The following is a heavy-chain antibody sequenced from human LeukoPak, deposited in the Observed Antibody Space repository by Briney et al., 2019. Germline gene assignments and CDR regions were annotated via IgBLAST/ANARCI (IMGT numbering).Heavy chain of an antibody. D-gene: IGHD5-18*01. Sequence: AVKVSCKASGGTFSCYAISWVRQAPGQGLEWMGGTIPIFGTANYAQKFQGGVTITTDEYTSTAYMELSILRSEDTAVYYCARGNSNPPYYYYYMDVWGKGTTVTVSS. V-gene: IGHV1-69*05. CDR1: GGTFSCYA. J-gene: IGHJ6*03. CDR3: ARGNSNPPYYYYYMDV. CDR2: TIPIFGTA.